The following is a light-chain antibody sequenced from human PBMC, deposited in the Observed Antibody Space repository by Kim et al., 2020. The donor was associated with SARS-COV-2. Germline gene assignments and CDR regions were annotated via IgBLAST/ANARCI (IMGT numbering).Light chain of an antibody. Sequence: EIVMTQSPVTVSVSPGERATLSCRASQSVSSNLAWYQQKPGQAPRLLIYGASTRATDIPPRFSGSGSGTEFTLTISSLQSEDFAVYFCQQYNNWPRTFCQGTKVEFK. CDR1: QSVSSN. CDR3: QQYNNWPRT. J-gene: IGKJ1*01. CDR2: GAS. V-gene: IGKV3-15*01.